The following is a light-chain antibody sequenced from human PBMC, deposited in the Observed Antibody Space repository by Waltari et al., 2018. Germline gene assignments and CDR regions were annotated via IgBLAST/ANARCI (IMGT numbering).Light chain of an antibody. V-gene: IGLV7-46*01. J-gene: IGLJ2*01. CDR2: DTT. CDR3: LLSYPDSRPVV. Sequence: QAVVTQEPSLTVSPGGTVTLTCGSSTGAVTTGHYPYWFQQKPGQAPRTLIYDTTNKPSWTPARFSGSLLGGKAALTLSGAQPEDEAEYYCLLSYPDSRPVVFGGGTKLTVL. CDR1: TGAVTTGHY.